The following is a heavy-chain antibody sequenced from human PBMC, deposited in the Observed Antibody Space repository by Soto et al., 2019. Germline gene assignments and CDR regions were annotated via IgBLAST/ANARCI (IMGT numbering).Heavy chain of an antibody. V-gene: IGHV1-69*04. D-gene: IGHD3-22*01. CDR2: IIPLLNIA. J-gene: IGHJ4*02. Sequence: VKVSCKASGGTFSSYTLNWVRQAPGQGLEWMGRIIPLLNIANYAQKFQGRVTITADKSTSTAYMELSSLRSEDTAVYYCAREVYDSSGYYFDYWGQGTLVTVSS. CDR3: AREVYDSSGYYFDY. CDR1: GGTFSSYT.